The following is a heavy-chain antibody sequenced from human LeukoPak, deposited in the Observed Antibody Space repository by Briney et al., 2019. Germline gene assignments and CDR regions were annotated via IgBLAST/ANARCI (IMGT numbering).Heavy chain of an antibody. J-gene: IGHJ4*02. CDR3: AREPPFYGRGLDY. CDR2: ISYDGSNK. Sequence: GGSLRLSCAASGFTFSSYAMHWVRQAPGKGLEWVAVISYDGSNKYYADSVKGRFTISRDNSKNTLYLQMNSLRSDDTAVYYCAREPPFYGRGLDYWGQGTLVTVSS. D-gene: IGHD3-10*01. V-gene: IGHV3-30-3*01. CDR1: GFTFSSYA.